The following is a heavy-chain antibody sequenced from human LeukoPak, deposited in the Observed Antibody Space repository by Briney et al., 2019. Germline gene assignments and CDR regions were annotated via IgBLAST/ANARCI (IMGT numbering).Heavy chain of an antibody. CDR1: DLTSGSFK. D-gene: IGHD2-21*01. Sequence: GGSLDPSGAPPDLTSGSFKRNWFGKPQGRGRGWVSYISSSGNTIYYADSVKGRFTISRDNAKNSLYLQMNSLRAEDTAVYYCARGIEEVDAFDIWGQGTMVTVSS. CDR2: ISSSGNTI. V-gene: IGHV3-48*03. J-gene: IGHJ3*02. CDR3: ARGIEEVDAFDI.